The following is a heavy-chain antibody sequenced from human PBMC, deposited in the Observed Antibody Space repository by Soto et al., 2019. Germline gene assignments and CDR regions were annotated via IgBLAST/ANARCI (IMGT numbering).Heavy chain of an antibody. D-gene: IGHD2-2*01. Sequence: LSLTCTVSGGSISSGDYYWSWIRQPPGKGLEWIGYIYYSGTTYYNPSLKSRVTISVDTSKNQFSLKLSSVTAADTAVYYCARYCSSSSCSDFDYWGQGTLVTVSS. CDR1: GGSISSGDYY. J-gene: IGHJ4*02. CDR2: IYYSGTT. V-gene: IGHV4-30-4*01. CDR3: ARYCSSSSCSDFDY.